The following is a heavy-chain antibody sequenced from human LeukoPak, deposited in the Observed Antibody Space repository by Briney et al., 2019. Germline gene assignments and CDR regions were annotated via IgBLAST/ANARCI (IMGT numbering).Heavy chain of an antibody. Sequence: GASVKVSCKASGYTFTSYDINWVRQATGQGLEWMGWMNPNSGNTGYAQKFQGRVTMTRNTSISTAYMELSSLRSEDTAVYYCAFYYYDSSGEHDAFDIWGQGTMVTVSS. CDR2: MNPNSGNT. CDR1: GYTFTSYD. D-gene: IGHD3-22*01. J-gene: IGHJ3*02. V-gene: IGHV1-8*01. CDR3: AFYYYDSSGEHDAFDI.